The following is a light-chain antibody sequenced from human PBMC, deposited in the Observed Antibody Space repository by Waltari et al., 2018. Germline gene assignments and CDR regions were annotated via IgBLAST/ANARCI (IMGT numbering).Light chain of an antibody. V-gene: IGKV3-20*01. CDR2: GAS. CDR1: QSISRC. J-gene: IGKJ1*01. CDR3: QHHFRLPAT. Sequence: IMLTHSPGTLSLSPGERATLSCRASQSISRCLAGYQQKPGQAPRLRIYGASTRATGIPDRFSGSGSGTDFSLTISGLEPEDSAVYYCQHHFRLPATFGQGTKVEIK.